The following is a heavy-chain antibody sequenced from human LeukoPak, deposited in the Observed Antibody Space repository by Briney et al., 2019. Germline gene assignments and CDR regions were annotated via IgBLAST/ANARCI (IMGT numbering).Heavy chain of an antibody. Sequence: GGSLRLSCAASGFTFSSYSMNRVRQAPGKGLEWVSSISSSSSYIYYADSVKGRFTISRDNAKNSLYLQMNSLRAEDTAVYYCARVRRYCSSTSCYPDAFDIWGQGTMVTVSS. D-gene: IGHD2-2*01. CDR2: ISSSSSYI. CDR1: GFTFSSYS. CDR3: ARVRRYCSSTSCYPDAFDI. V-gene: IGHV3-21*01. J-gene: IGHJ3*02.